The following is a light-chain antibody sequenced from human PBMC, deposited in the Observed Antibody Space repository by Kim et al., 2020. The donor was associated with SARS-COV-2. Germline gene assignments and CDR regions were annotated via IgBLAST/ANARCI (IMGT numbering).Light chain of an antibody. V-gene: IGLV3-1*01. Sequence: SYELTQPPSVSVSPGQTASITCSRDKLGDKYACWYQQKPGQSPVLVIYQDSKRPSGIPERFSGSNSGNTATLTISGTQAMDEADYYCQAWDSSTAGVFGTGTKVTVL. CDR3: QAWDSSTAGV. CDR2: QDS. J-gene: IGLJ1*01. CDR1: KLGDKY.